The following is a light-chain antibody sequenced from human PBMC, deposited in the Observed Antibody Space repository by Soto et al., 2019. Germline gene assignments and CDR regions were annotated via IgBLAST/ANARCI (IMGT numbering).Light chain of an antibody. J-gene: IGLJ2*01. CDR1: SSDVGSYNL. V-gene: IGLV2-23*01. Sequence: QSVLTQPASVSGSPGQSITISCTGTSSDVGSYNLVSWYQQHPGKAPKLMIYEGFTRPSGISNRFSGSKSGNTASLTISGLQAEDEADYYCCSYAGSSTFVFGGGTKVTVL. CDR3: CSYAGSSTFV. CDR2: EGF.